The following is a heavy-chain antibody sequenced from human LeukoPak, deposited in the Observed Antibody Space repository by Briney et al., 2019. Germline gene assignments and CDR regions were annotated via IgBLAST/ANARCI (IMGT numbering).Heavy chain of an antibody. D-gene: IGHD2-2*01. V-gene: IGHV3-64*01. CDR1: GFTFSSYA. Sequence: GGSLRLSCAASGFTFSSYAMHWVRQAPGKGLEYVSAISSNGGSTYYANSVKGRFTISRDNSKNTLYLQMGSLRAEDMAVYYCVRGELSIVVVPAATDYWGQGTLVTVSS. CDR2: ISSNGGST. CDR3: VRGELSIVVVPAATDY. J-gene: IGHJ4*02.